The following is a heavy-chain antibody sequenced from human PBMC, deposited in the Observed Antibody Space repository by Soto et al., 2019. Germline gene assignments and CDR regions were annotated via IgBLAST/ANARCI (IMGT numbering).Heavy chain of an antibody. J-gene: IGHJ4*02. D-gene: IGHD6-13*01. CDR3: AKVSSSWYAGFFDL. CDR2: ISSDGSST. V-gene: IGHV3-74*01. CDR1: GFTFSSYW. Sequence: PGGSLRLSCAASGFTFSSYWMHWVRQAPGRGLVWVSRISSDGSSTSYADSVKGRFTISRDNSMNTLYLQMNTLRAEDTAIYYCAKVSSSWYAGFFDLWGQGTLVTVSS.